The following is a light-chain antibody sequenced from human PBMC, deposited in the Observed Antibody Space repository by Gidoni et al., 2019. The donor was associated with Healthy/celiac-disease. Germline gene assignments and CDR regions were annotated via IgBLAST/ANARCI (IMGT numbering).Light chain of an antibody. CDR1: QDISNY. Sequence: DIQMIQSPSSLSASVGDSVTITCQASQDISNYFTWYQQKPGKAPKLLIYDASNLETGVPSRFSGSGSGTDFTVTISSLQPEDIATYYCQQYDNRPPLTFGGGTKVEIK. CDR2: DAS. J-gene: IGKJ4*01. V-gene: IGKV1-33*01. CDR3: QQYDNRPPLT.